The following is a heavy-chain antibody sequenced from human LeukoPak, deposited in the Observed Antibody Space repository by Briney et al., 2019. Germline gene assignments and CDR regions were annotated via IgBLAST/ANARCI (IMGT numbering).Heavy chain of an antibody. CDR2: IYYSGSP. V-gene: IGHV4-39*07. Sequence: NSSETLSLTCTVSGGSISSSSYYWGWIRQPPGKGLEWIGIIYYSGSPYFNPSLKRRVTISVDTTKNQFSLKLSSVTAADTAVYYCARAVAGDFDYWGQGTLVTVSS. CDR3: ARAVAGDFDY. J-gene: IGHJ4*02. D-gene: IGHD6-19*01. CDR1: GGSISSSSYY.